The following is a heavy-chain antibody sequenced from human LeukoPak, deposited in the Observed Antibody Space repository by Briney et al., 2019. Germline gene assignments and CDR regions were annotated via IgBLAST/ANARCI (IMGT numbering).Heavy chain of an antibody. J-gene: IGHJ3*02. CDR1: GYTFTGYY. CDR2: ISPNSGGT. CDR3: ARDSAVYDSSGYFLHAFDI. D-gene: IGHD3-22*01. V-gene: IGHV1-2*02. Sequence: ASVKVSCKASGYTFTGYYMHWVRQAPGQGLEWMGWISPNSGGTKCAQNFQGRVTMTRDTSISTAYMELSRLRSDNTAVYYYARDSAVYDSSGYFLHAFDIWGQGTMVTVSS.